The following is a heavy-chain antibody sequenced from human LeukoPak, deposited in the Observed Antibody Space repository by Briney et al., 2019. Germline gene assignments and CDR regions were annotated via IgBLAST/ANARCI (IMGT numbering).Heavy chain of an antibody. V-gene: IGHV4-39*07. D-gene: IGHD2-21*02. CDR2: IRYSGNT. J-gene: IGHJ4*01. Sequence: SETLSLTCTVSGGSIRSSGYYWGWIRQPPGKGLEWIGTIRYSGNTYYKSSLKSRVTISTDTSKNQFSLSLNSVTAADTAIFYCARSMVTTDRNFDHWGQGTLVTVSS. CDR1: GGSIRSSGYY. CDR3: ARSMVTTDRNFDH.